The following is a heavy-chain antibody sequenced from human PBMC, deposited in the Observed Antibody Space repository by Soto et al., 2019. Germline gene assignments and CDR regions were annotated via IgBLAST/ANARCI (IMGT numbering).Heavy chain of an antibody. D-gene: IGHD4-17*01. CDR1: GGSIVGGDYY. CDR3: ARELHTYGVDWFDP. V-gene: IGHV4-30-4*01. CDR2: IYYSGST. Sequence: SETLSLTCTVSGGSIVGGDYYWSWIRKPPGKGLEWIGYIYYSGSTYYNPSLKSRVTISVDTSKNQFSLKLSSVTAADTAVYYCARELHTYGVDWFDPWGQGPLVTVSS. J-gene: IGHJ5*02.